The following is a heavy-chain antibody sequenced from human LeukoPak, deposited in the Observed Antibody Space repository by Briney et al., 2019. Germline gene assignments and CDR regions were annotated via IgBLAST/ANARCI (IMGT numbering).Heavy chain of an antibody. V-gene: IGHV4-34*01. CDR2: INHSGST. D-gene: IGHD2-2*01. Sequence: PSETLSLTCAVYGGSFSGCYWSWIRQPPGKGLEWIGEINHSGSTNYNPSLKSRVTISVDTSMNQFSLKLSSVTAADTAVYYCARGDAGYCSSSSCYALRWFDPWGQGTLVTVSS. CDR3: ARGDAGYCSSSSCYALRWFDP. CDR1: GGSFSGCY. J-gene: IGHJ5*02.